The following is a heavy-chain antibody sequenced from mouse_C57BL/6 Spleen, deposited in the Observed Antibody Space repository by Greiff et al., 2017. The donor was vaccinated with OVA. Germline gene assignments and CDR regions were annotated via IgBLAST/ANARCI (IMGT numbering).Heavy chain of an antibody. D-gene: IGHD1-1*01. J-gene: IGHJ2*01. CDR2: IYPGNSDT. Sequence: EVQVVESGTVLARPGASVKMSCKTSGYTFTSYWMHWVKQRPGQGLEWIGAIYPGNSDTSYNQKFKGKAKLTAVTSASTAYMELSSLTNEDSAVYYCTRHYYYGSSPYFDYWGQGTTRTVSS. CDR3: TRHYYYGSSPYFDY. CDR1: GYTFTSYW. V-gene: IGHV1-5*01.